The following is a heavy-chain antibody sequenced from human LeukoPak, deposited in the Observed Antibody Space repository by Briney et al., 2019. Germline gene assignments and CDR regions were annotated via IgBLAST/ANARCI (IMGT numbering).Heavy chain of an antibody. CDR1: GFTFSSYA. CDR3: AKDKKNRGHGHYFDY. D-gene: IGHD2/OR15-2a*01. Sequence: GGSLRLSCAASGFTFSSYAMSWLRQAPGKGLEWVSAISGSGGSTYYADSVKGRFTISRDNSKNTLDLQMNSLRAEDTAVYYCAKDKKNRGHGHYFDYWGQGTLVTVSS. CDR2: ISGSGGST. V-gene: IGHV3-23*01. J-gene: IGHJ4*02.